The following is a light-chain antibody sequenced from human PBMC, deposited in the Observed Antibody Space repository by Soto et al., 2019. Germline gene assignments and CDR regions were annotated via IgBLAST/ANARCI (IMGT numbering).Light chain of an antibody. Sequence: EIVMTQSPATLSVSPGERATLSCRASESVSSNLAWYQQKPGQAPRLLIYGASTRATGIPSRISGSGSGTECTLTISSLHSEDFAVYYCQQYNKWRTFGQGTKVEVK. CDR1: ESVSSN. CDR2: GAS. CDR3: QQYNKWRT. J-gene: IGKJ1*01. V-gene: IGKV3-15*01.